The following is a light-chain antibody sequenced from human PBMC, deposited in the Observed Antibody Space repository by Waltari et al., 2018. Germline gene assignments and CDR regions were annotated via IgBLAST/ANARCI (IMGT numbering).Light chain of an antibody. V-gene: IGLV2-14*01. Sequence: QSALTQPASVSGSPGQSITISCTGTSSDVGGYNDVSWYQQHPGKAPKLMIYEVSKRPCGVSNRFSGSKAGNTASLTIPGLQAEDEADYYCSSYTSSSTLVFGGGTKLTVL. CDR1: SSDVGGYND. CDR2: EVS. J-gene: IGLJ2*01. CDR3: SSYTSSSTLV.